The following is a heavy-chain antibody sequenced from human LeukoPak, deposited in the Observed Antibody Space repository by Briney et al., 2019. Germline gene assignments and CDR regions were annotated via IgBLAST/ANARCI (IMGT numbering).Heavy chain of an antibody. CDR2: INPNSGGT. J-gene: IGHJ4*02. CDR3: ARDSRGWYGLDY. V-gene: IGHV1-2*02. Sequence: ASVKVSCKASGYTFTGYYMHWVRQAPGQGLEWMGWINPNSGGTNYAQKLQGRVTMTTDTSTSTAYMELRSLRSDDTAVYYCARDSRGWYGLDYWGQGTLVTVSS. D-gene: IGHD6-19*01. CDR1: GYTFTGYY.